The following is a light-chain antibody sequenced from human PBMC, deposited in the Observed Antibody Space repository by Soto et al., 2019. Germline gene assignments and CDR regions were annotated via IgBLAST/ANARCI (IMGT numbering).Light chain of an antibody. J-gene: IGKJ5*01. Sequence: MILTQSRDTLSLSRGEGATLPCTASQTSSSICIALSQQRPGQAPRLSIYSASTRATGIPARVRGSGSGTDFTLTISSLEPEDSAVYYCQQRNNWPPVTFGQGTQLEIK. CDR1: QTSSSIC. V-gene: IGKV3D-20*02. CDR2: SAS. CDR3: QQRNNWPPVT.